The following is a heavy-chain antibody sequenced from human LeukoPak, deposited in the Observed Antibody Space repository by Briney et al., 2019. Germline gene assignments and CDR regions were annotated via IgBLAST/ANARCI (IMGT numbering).Heavy chain of an antibody. D-gene: IGHD6-19*01. CDR3: AGEALAVAGVPIDY. V-gene: IGHV3-30-3*01. CDR2: ISYDGSNK. CDR1: GFTFSSYA. J-gene: IGHJ4*02. Sequence: GGSLRLSCAASGFTFSSYAMHWVRQAPGKGLEWVAVISYDGSNKYYADSVKGRFTISRDNSKNTLYLQMNSLRAEDTAVYYCAGEALAVAGVPIDYWGQGTLVTVSS.